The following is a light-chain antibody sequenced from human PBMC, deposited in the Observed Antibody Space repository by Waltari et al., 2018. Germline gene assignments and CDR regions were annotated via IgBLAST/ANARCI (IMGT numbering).Light chain of an antibody. CDR1: SYNIGAGYD. CDR3: QSYDTSLSVV. V-gene: IGLV1-40*01. CDR2: GTN. J-gene: IGLJ2*01. Sequence: QSVLTQPPSVSGAPGLRVTISCPGSSYNIGAGYDVPWYQHLPGTAPKLLIYGTNNRPSGVPDRFSGSKSGTSASLAITGLQVDDEADYYCQSYDTSLSVVFGGGTKLTVL.